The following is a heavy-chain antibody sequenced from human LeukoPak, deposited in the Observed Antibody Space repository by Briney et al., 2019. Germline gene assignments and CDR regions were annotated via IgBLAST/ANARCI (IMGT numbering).Heavy chain of an antibody. CDR2: INPNSGGT. D-gene: IGHD1-1*01. CDR1: GYTFTGYY. Sequence: ASVKVSCKASGYTFTGYYMHWVRQAPGQGLEWMGWINPNSGGTNYAQKFQGRVTMTRDTSISTAYMELSRLRSDDTAVYYCARDRSGRTGFEGPYWYYYMDVWGKGTTVTVSS. J-gene: IGHJ6*03. CDR3: ARDRSGRTGFEGPYWYYYMDV. V-gene: IGHV1-2*02.